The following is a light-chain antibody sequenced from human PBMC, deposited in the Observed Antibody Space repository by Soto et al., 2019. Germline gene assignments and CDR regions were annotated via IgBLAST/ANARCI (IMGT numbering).Light chain of an antibody. V-gene: IGKV1-39*01. J-gene: IGKJ2*01. Sequence: DIQMTQSPSSLSASVGDRVTITCRASQSISSYLNWYQQKPGKAPKLLIYAASSLQRGVPSRFSGRGSRTDFTLTISSLQPEDFATYYCQQSYSTPYTFGQGTKLEIK. CDR2: AAS. CDR3: QQSYSTPYT. CDR1: QSISSY.